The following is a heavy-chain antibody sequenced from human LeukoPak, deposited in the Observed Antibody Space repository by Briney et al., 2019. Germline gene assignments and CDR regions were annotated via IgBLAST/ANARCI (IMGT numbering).Heavy chain of an antibody. V-gene: IGHV1-18*01. CDR2: ISAYNGNT. CDR1: GYTFTSYG. CDR3: ARAPSIAVAGTGGY. D-gene: IGHD6-19*01. Sequence: GASVKVSCKASGYTFTSYGISWVRQAPGQGLEWMGWISAYNGNTNYAQKLQGRVTMTTDTSTSTAYMELRSLRSDDTAVYYCARAPSIAVAGTGGYWGQGTLVTVSS. J-gene: IGHJ4*02.